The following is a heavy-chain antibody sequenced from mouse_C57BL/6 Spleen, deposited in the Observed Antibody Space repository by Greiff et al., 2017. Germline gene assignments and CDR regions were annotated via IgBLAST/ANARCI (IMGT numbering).Heavy chain of an antibody. CDR2: IDPSDSYT. D-gene: IGHD1-1*01. J-gene: IGHJ2*01. CDR1: GYTFTSYW. CDR3: ARSLYGKGY. V-gene: IGHV1-69*01. Sequence: QVQLQQPGAELVMPGASVKLSCKASGYTFTSYWMHWVKQRPGQGLEWIGEIDPSDSYTNYNQKFKGKSTLTVDKSSSTAYMQLSSLTSEDSAVXYCARSLYGKGYWGQGTTLTVSS.